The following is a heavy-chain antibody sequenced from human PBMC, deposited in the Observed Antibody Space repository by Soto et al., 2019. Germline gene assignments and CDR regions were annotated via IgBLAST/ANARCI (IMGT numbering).Heavy chain of an antibody. D-gene: IGHD2-2*01. Sequence: PSETLSISSTISVGPISIGDYSWSWIRQPPGKGLEWIGYIYYSGSTYYNPSLKSRVTISVDTSKNQFSLKLSSVTAEDTAVYYCARATGGYCSRNSCYPFDYWGQGTLVTVSS. CDR1: VGPISIGDYS. CDR3: ARATGGYCSRNSCYPFDY. J-gene: IGHJ4*02. CDR2: IYYSGST. V-gene: IGHV4-30-4*08.